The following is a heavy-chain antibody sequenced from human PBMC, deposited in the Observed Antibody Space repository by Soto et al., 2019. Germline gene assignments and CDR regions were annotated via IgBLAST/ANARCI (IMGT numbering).Heavy chain of an antibody. Sequence: QVQLVQSGAEVKKPGSSVKVSCKASGGTFSSYAISWVRQAPGQGLEWMGGIIPIFGTANYAQKFQGRVKITADESTSTAYMELSSLRSEDTAVYYCASGGTVTTNYYYYGMDVWGQGTTVTVSS. J-gene: IGHJ6*02. CDR1: GGTFSSYA. CDR3: ASGGTVTTNYYYYGMDV. V-gene: IGHV1-69*01. CDR2: IIPIFGTA. D-gene: IGHD4-17*01.